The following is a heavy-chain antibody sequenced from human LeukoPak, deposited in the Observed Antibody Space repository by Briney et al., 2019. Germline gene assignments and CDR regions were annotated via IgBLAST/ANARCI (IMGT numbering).Heavy chain of an antibody. J-gene: IGHJ4*02. CDR3: ARGQGYDFWSGYFDY. D-gene: IGHD3-3*01. V-gene: IGHV3-7*01. CDR2: IKQDGSEK. CDR1: GFTFSSYW. Sequence: GGSLRLSCAASGFTFSSYWMSWVRQAPGKGLEWVANIKQDGSEKHYVDSVKGRFTISRDNAKNSLYLQMNSLRAEDTAVYYCARGQGYDFWSGYFDYWGQGTLVTVSS.